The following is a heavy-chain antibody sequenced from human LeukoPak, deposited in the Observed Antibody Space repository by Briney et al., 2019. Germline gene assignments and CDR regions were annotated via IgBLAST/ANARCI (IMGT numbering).Heavy chain of an antibody. D-gene: IGHD6-19*01. J-gene: IGHJ4*02. Sequence: GGSLRLSCAASGFTFSDYYMSWIRQAPGKGLEWVSYISSSGSTIYYADSVKGRFTISRDNAKSSLYLQMNSLRAEDTAVYYCTTDSESSSGWSLDYWGQGTLATVSS. CDR1: GFTFSDYY. CDR3: TTDSESSSGWSLDY. CDR2: ISSSGSTI. V-gene: IGHV3-11*01.